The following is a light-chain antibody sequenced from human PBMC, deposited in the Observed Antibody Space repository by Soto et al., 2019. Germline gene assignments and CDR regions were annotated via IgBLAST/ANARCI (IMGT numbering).Light chain of an antibody. CDR2: DVS. Sequence: QSALTQPTSVSGSPGQSITISCTGTSSDVGGYNYVSWYQQHPGKAPKLMIYDVSNRPSAVSNRFSGSKSGDTASLTISGLQAEDEADYYCSSYTSSSTLVVFGGGTKLTVL. CDR3: SSYTSSSTLVV. J-gene: IGLJ2*01. V-gene: IGLV2-14*01. CDR1: SSDVGGYNY.